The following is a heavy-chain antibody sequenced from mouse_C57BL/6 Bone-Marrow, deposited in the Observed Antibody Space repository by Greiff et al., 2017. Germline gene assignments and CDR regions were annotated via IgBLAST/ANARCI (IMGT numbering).Heavy chain of an antibody. CDR2: INPGSGGT. J-gene: IGHJ1*03. CDR1: GYAFTNYL. CDR3: ASKEYGYFDV. Sequence: VQLQESGAELVRPGTSVKVSCKASGYAFTNYLIEWVKQRPGQGLEWIGVINPGSGGTNYNEKFKGQAILTADKSSSTAYMQLSSLTSEDSAVYFCASKEYGYFDVWGTGTTVTVSS. V-gene: IGHV1-54*01.